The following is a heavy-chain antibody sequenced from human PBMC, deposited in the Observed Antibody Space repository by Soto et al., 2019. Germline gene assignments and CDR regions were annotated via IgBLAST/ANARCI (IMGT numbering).Heavy chain of an antibody. CDR2: IYYSGST. CDR3: ARDILAAAGYYYYGMDV. J-gene: IGHJ6*02. V-gene: IGHV4-31*03. CDR1: GGSISSGGYY. Sequence: TSETLSLTCTVSGGSISSGGYYWSWIRQHPGKGLEWIGYIYYSGSTYYNPSLKGRVTISVDTSKNQFSLKLSSVTAADTAVYYCARDILAAAGYYYYGMDVWGQGTTVTVS. D-gene: IGHD6-13*01.